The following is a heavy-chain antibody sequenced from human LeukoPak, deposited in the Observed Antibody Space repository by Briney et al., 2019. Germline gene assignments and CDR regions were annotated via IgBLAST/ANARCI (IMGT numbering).Heavy chain of an antibody. D-gene: IGHD6-6*01. CDR1: GYTFTSYG. CDR3: ARDWESIAARRPLDY. CDR2: ISAYNGNT. J-gene: IGHJ4*02. Sequence: GASVKVSCKASGYTFTSYGISWVRQAPGQGLEWMGWISAYNGNTNYAQKLQGRVTITTDTSTSTAYMELRSLRSDDPAVYYCARDWESIAARRPLDYWGQGTLVTVSS. V-gene: IGHV1-18*01.